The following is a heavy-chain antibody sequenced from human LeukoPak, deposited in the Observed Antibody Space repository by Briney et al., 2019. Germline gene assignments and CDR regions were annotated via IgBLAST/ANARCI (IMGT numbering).Heavy chain of an antibody. D-gene: IGHD3-3*01. CDR2: ISHRGST. CDR1: GYSISNGYY. CDR3: ARGAEYYAIWRGYAGYSDY. J-gene: IGHJ4*02. V-gene: IGHV4-38-2*02. Sequence: SETLSLTCTVSGYSISNGYYWGWIRPPPGKGLGWVGIISHRGSTYYNPSLRSRITISLDRSKQKFSLKLTSVTAADTAVYFCARGAEYYAIWRGYAGYSDYWGQGSAVTVSS.